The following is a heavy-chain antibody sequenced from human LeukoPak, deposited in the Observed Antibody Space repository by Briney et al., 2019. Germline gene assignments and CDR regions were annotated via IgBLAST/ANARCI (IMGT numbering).Heavy chain of an antibody. Sequence: SETLSLTCTVSGGSISGYYWTWTRQPPGKGLEWIGQIHYSGKADYNPSLRSRITISVDTSKNQMFLKLSSLTAADTAVYYCARFGVDYNMGVWGQGTTVTVSS. CDR2: IHYSGKA. CDR1: GGSISGYY. D-gene: IGHD3-16*01. J-gene: IGHJ6*03. V-gene: IGHV4-59*01. CDR3: ARFGVDYNMGV.